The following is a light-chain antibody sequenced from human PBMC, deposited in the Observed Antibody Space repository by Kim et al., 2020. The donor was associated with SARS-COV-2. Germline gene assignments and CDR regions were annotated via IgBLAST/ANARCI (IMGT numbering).Light chain of an antibody. CDR1: QSLSSSY. CDR2: GAS. J-gene: IGKJ2*01. Sequence: EIVLTQSPGPLSLSPGERATLSCRASQSLSSSYLAWYQQKPGQAPTLLIYGASSRATYIPDRFSGSGSGTDYTLTINRLEPEDFAVYYCQLFANSLNTFGQGTKLEI. CDR3: QLFANSLNT. V-gene: IGKV3-20*01.